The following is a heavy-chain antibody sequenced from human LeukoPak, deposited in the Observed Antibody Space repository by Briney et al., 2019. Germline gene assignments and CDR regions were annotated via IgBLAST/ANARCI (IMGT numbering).Heavy chain of an antibody. V-gene: IGHV3-23*01. Sequence: PARSLRLSCAASGFTFSSYAMNWVRQAPGKGLERVSAISGSGGSTYYADSVKGRFTISRDNSKNTLYLQMNSLRAEDTAVYYCAKPGSEGPLYFDYWGQGTLVTVSS. J-gene: IGHJ4*02. CDR3: AKPGSEGPLYFDY. D-gene: IGHD3-10*01. CDR2: ISGSGGST. CDR1: GFTFSSYA.